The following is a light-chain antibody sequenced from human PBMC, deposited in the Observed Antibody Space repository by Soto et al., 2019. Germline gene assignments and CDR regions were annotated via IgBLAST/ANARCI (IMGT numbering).Light chain of an antibody. Sequence: DIQMTQSPSTLSASVGDRVAITCRASQRISIWLAWYQQKPGKAPKLLIYKASSLESGVPSRFSGIGSGTEFTLTNSSLQPDDFATYYCQQYNDYSWTFGQGTKVEIK. CDR2: KAS. CDR1: QRISIW. CDR3: QQYNDYSWT. J-gene: IGKJ1*01. V-gene: IGKV1-5*03.